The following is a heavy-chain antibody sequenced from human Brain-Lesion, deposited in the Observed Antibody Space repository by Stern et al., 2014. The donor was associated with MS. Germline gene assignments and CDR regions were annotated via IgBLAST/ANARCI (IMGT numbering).Heavy chain of an antibody. CDR1: GGSISSGGYY. D-gene: IGHD2-2*01. J-gene: IGHJ6*02. Sequence: QVQLQESGPGLVKPSQTLSLSCTVSGGSISSGGYYWSWIRQPAGKGLEWIGRIFNSGRTSYNPSLKSRVPLPIDTSKNQFSLRLNSMTAADTAVYYCARGRVVPGFQYYATDVWGQGTTVIVSS. CDR3: ARGRVVPGFQYYATDV. CDR2: IFNSGRT. V-gene: IGHV4-61*02.